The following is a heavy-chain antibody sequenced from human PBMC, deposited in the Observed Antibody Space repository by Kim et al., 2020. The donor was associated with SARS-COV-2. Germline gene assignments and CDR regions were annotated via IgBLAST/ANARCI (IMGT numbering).Heavy chain of an antibody. D-gene: IGHD6-13*01. CDR3: TTGQTTGYSSSWYVGYFDY. CDR1: GFTFSNAW. Sequence: GGSLRLSCAASGFTFSNAWMSWVRQAPGKGLEWVGRIKSKTDGGTTDYAAPVKGRFTISRDDSKNTLYLQMNSLKTEDTAVYYCTTGQTTGYSSSWYVGYFDYWGQGTLVTVSS. V-gene: IGHV3-15*01. J-gene: IGHJ4*02. CDR2: IKSKTDGGTT.